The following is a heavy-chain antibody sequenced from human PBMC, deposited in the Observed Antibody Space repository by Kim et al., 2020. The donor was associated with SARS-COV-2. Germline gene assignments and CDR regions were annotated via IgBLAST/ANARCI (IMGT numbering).Heavy chain of an antibody. Sequence: YSADSVKGRFTIYRDNSMNMVFLQMNSLRAEDTAVYYCSRALSANDAFDIWGRGTVVTVSS. D-gene: IGHD1-26*01. J-gene: IGHJ3*02. CDR3: SRALSANDAFDI. V-gene: IGHV3-53*01.